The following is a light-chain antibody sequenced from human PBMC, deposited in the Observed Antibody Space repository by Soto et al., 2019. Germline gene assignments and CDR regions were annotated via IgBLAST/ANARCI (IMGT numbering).Light chain of an antibody. Sequence: LVMTQSPATLSVSPGERATLSCRASQSVSSNLAWYQQKPGQAPRLLIYGASTRATGIPARFSGSGSGTEFTLTISSLQSEDFAVYYCQQYNNWPLTFGGGTKV. CDR2: GAS. CDR3: QQYNNWPLT. CDR1: QSVSSN. V-gene: IGKV3-15*01. J-gene: IGKJ4*01.